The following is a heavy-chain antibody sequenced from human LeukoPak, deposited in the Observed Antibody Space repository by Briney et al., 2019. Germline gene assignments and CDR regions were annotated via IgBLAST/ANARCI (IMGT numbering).Heavy chain of an antibody. CDR2: INTDGSGT. V-gene: IGHV3-74*01. Sequence: PGGPLRLSRAASGFTFSRYWMHWVRQAPGKGLVWVSRINTDGSGTSYADSVKGRFTISRDNAKNTLYLQMNSLRAEDTAVYYCARDGLAAARDYWGQGTLVTVSS. J-gene: IGHJ4*02. CDR1: GFTFSRYW. D-gene: IGHD6-13*01. CDR3: ARDGLAAARDY.